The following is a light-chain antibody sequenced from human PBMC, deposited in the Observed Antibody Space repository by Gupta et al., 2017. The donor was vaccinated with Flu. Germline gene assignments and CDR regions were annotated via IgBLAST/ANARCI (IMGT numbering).Light chain of an antibody. CDR2: GAA. Sequence: ATLSLSPGERATLSCVTSLSASTNYAWYQQHPGQAPRLLIYGAATRATGVPARFVGSGSGTDFTLTITSLQSEDFAVYYCQDYFYWPPYIFGQGTRLEMK. CDR1: LSASTN. J-gene: IGKJ2*01. CDR3: QDYFYWPPYI. V-gene: IGKV3-15*01.